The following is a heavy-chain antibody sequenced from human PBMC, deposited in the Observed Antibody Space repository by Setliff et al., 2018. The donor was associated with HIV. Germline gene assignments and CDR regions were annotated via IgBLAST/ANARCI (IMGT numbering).Heavy chain of an antibody. CDR1: GFTFDDYG. V-gene: IGHV3-20*04. D-gene: IGHD6-19*01. Sequence: GGSLRLSCAASGFTFDDYGMSWVRQAPGKGLEWVSGINWNGGSTGYADSVKGRFTISRDNAKNSLYLQMNSLRAEDTALYYCARVGYITGWYNWFDPWGQGTLVTVSS. CDR2: INWNGGST. J-gene: IGHJ5*02. CDR3: ARVGYITGWYNWFDP.